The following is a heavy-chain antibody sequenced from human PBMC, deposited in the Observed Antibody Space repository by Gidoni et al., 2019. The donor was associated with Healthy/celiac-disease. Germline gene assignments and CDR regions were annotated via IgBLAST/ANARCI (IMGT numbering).Heavy chain of an antibody. CDR2: ISYDGSNK. J-gene: IGHJ4*02. CDR1: GFTFSSYA. D-gene: IGHD3-10*01. CDR3: ARGGVLWFREQPPGRTHFDY. Sequence: QVQLVESGGGVVQPGRSLRLSCAASGFTFSSYAMHWVRQAPGKGLEWVAVISYDGSNKYYADSVKGRFTISRDNSKNTLYLQMNSLRAEDTAVYYCARGGVLWFREQPPGRTHFDYWGQGTLVTVSS. V-gene: IGHV3-30*04.